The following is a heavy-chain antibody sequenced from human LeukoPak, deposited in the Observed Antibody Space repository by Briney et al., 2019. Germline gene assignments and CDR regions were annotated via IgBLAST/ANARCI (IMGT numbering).Heavy chain of an antibody. J-gene: IGHJ4*02. CDR3: ARHGRVSPHFDY. V-gene: IGHV4-39*01. Sequence: SETLSLTCTASGGSISSSSYYWGWIRQPPGKGLEWIGSIYYSGSTYYNPSLKSRVTISVDTSKNQFSLKLSSVTAADTAVYYCARHGRVSPHFDYWGQGTLVTVSS. D-gene: IGHD2-8*01. CDR1: GGSISSSSYY. CDR2: IYYSGST.